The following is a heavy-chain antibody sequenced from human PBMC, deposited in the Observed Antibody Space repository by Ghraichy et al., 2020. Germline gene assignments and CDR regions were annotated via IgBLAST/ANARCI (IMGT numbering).Heavy chain of an antibody. CDR3: ARERFETVDSTGGWFDP. CDR1: GGSISSYY. CDR2: IYYSGST. Sequence: SETLSLTCTVSGGSISSYYWSWIRQPPGKGLEWIGYIYYSGSTNYNPSLKSRVTISVDTSKNQFSLKLSSVTAADTAVYYCARERFETVDSTGGWFDPWGQGTLVTVSS. D-gene: IGHD3-22*01. J-gene: IGHJ5*02. V-gene: IGHV4-59*01.